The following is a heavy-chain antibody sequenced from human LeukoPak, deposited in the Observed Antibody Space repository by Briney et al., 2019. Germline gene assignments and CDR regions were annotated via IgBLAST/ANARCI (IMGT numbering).Heavy chain of an antibody. D-gene: IGHD5-18*01. V-gene: IGHV5-51*01. J-gene: IGHJ3*01. CDR1: GYSFTSYW. CDR2: IYPGDSDS. CDR3: ARSGLPGIPDAFDV. Sequence: KNGESLKISCKGSGYSFTSYWIGWVRQMPGKGLEWMGMIYPGDSDSRYSPSLQGQVTISADKSINTAYLQWNSLKASDTAIYYCARSGLPGIPDAFDVWGQGTMVTVSS.